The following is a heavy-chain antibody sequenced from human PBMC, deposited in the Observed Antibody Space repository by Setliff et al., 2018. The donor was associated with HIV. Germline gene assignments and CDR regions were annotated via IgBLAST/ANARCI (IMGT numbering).Heavy chain of an antibody. CDR3: ARGFLSIFGVVSYFDY. D-gene: IGHD3-3*01. Sequence: SETLSLTCTVSGGSIGSHYWSWIRQPPGKGLEWIGFISYSGSPNSNPSLKSRVTISVDTSKNQFSLKLSSVTAADTAVYYCARGFLSIFGVVSYFDYWGQGTLVTVSS. J-gene: IGHJ4*02. CDR2: ISYSGSP. V-gene: IGHV4-59*11. CDR1: GGSIGSHY.